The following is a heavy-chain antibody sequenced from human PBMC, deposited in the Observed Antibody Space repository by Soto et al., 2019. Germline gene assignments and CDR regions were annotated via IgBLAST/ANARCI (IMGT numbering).Heavy chain of an antibody. J-gene: IGHJ6*02. CDR1: GDTFSFYT. V-gene: IGHV1-69*04. CDR2: VNPIVSMS. Sequence: SVKVSCKASGDTFSFYTINWVRQAPGLGLEWMGRVNPIVSMSNYAQKFQGRVTITADKSTNTAYMQLSSLRSEDTAVYYCARDDPIVVVTRFGGMDVWGQGTTVTVSS. D-gene: IGHD2-21*02. CDR3: ARDDPIVVVTRFGGMDV.